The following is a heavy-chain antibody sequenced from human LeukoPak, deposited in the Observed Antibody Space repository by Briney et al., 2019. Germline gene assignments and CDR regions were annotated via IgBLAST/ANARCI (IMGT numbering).Heavy chain of an antibody. Sequence: ASVKVSCKASGYTFTSYNINWVRQATGQGPEWMGWMNPKSGYAGYEKKFQGRVTMTRNTSISTMYMEVSSLRSEDTAVYYCARVRVGWSHGEPGMDVWGQGTTVIVSS. J-gene: IGHJ6*02. CDR1: GYTFTSYN. D-gene: IGHD6-19*01. CDR2: MNPKSGYA. V-gene: IGHV1-8*01. CDR3: ARVRVGWSHGEPGMDV.